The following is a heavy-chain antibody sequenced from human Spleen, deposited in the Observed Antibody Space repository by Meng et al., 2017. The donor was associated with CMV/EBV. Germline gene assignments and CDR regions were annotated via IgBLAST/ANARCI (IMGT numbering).Heavy chain of an antibody. CDR3: ARHAAPYYYDSSGYYYTD. J-gene: IGHJ4*02. CDR1: GNSFDNYW. CDR2: IFLGDSDT. D-gene: IGHD3-22*01. V-gene: IGHV5-51*01. Sequence: GESLKISCKGSGNSFDNYWIGWVRQMPGKGLEWMGIIFLGDSDTRYSPSFQGQVTISADKSISTAYLQWSSLKASDTAMYYCARHAAPYYYDSSGYYYTDWGQGTLVTVSS.